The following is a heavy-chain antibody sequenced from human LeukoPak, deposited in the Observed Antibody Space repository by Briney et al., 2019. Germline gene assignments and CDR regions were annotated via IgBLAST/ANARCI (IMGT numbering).Heavy chain of an antibody. Sequence: SETLSLTCTVSGGSISSYYWSWIRQPPGKGLEWIGYIYYSGSTNYNPSPKSRVTISVDTSKNQFSLKLSSVTAADTAVYYCARVYCSSTSCPRGSPNWFDPWGQGTLVTVSS. CDR3: ARVYCSSTSCPRGSPNWFDP. J-gene: IGHJ5*02. D-gene: IGHD2-2*01. CDR1: GGSISSYY. CDR2: IYYSGST. V-gene: IGHV4-59*08.